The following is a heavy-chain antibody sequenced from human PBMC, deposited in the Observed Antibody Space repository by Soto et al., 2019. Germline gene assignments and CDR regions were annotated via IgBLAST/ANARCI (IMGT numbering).Heavy chain of an antibody. CDR2: ICGSGGCT. D-gene: IGHD3-10*01. V-gene: IGHV3-23*01. J-gene: IGHJ6*02. CDR1: GFTFRSYG. Sequence: PGGSLRLSCAASGFTFRSYGMSWVRQAPGKGLEWVSIICGSGGCTYYADSVKGRFTISRDNSKNTLFLQMNSLRAEDTALYYFAKGGLLWSISSPTDLNCMDVWGQGTTVTVSS. CDR3: AKGGLLWSISSPTDLNCMDV.